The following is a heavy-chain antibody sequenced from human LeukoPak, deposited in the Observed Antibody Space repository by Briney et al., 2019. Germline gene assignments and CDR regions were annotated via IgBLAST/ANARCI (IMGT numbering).Heavy chain of an antibody. D-gene: IGHD2-21*02. Sequence: GGSLRLSCVVSGFTFSSYEMNWVRQAPGKGLEWVSYISSSGSTIYYADSVKGRFTISRDNAKNSLYLQMNSLRAEDTAVYYCARDSIVTGEFDYWGQGTLVTVSS. CDR3: ARDSIVTGEFDY. J-gene: IGHJ4*02. V-gene: IGHV3-48*03. CDR2: ISSSGSTI. CDR1: GFTFSSYE.